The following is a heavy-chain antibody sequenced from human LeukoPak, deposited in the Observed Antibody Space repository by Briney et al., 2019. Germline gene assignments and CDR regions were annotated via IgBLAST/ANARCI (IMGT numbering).Heavy chain of an antibody. CDR1: GDSITNSY. CDR2: VHYSGSI. J-gene: IGHJ6*02. Sequence: SETLSLTCTVSGDSITNSYWSWVRQPPGNGLEWIGYVHYSGSINYSPSLKNRLTLSIDTSRSHFSLRLTSVTAADTAVYYCARLRPLERVSSYYYHAMDVWGQGTTVTVSS. CDR3: ARLRPLERVSSYYYHAMDV. V-gene: IGHV4-59*08. D-gene: IGHD3-10*01.